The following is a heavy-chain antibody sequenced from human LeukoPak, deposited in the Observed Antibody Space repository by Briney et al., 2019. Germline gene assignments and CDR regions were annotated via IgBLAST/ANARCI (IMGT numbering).Heavy chain of an antibody. Sequence: AASVKVSCKASGGTFSSYAISWVRQAPGQGLEWMGGIIPIFGTANYAQKFQGRVTITADESTSTAYMELSSLRSEDTAVYYCARHSYSSSWYVDYYYMDVWGKGTTATISS. CDR2: IIPIFGTA. V-gene: IGHV1-69*13. CDR3: ARHSYSSSWYVDYYYMDV. D-gene: IGHD6-13*01. J-gene: IGHJ6*03. CDR1: GGTFSSYA.